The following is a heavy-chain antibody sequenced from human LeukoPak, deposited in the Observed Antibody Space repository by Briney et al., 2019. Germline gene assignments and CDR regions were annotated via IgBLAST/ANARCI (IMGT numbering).Heavy chain of an antibody. CDR1: GGSISSYY. CDR3: ARDHMVRGVIGNWFDP. V-gene: IGHV4-59*01. D-gene: IGHD3-10*01. J-gene: IGHJ5*02. CDR2: IYYSGST. Sequence: SETLSLTCTVSGGSISSYYWSWIRQPPGKGLEWIGYIYYSGSTNYNPSLKSRVTISVDTSKNQFSLKLSSVTAADTAVYYCARDHMVRGVIGNWFDPWGQGTLVTVSS.